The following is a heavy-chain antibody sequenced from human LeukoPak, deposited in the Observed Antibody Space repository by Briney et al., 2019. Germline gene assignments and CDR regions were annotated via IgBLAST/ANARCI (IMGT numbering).Heavy chain of an antibody. V-gene: IGHV3-53*01. CDR3: ARDRGYTVTTEYYYGMDV. D-gene: IGHD4-4*01. CDR2: IYSGGST. CDR1: GFTVSSNY. J-gene: IGHJ6*02. Sequence: GGSLRLSCAASGFTVSSNYMSWVRQAPGKGLEWVSVIYSGGSTYYADSVKGRFTISRDNSKNTLYLQMNSLRAEGTAVYYCARDRGYTVTTEYYYGMDVWGQGTTVTVS.